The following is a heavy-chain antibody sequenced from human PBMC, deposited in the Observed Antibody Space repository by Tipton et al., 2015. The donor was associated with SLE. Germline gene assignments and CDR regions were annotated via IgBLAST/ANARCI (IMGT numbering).Heavy chain of an antibody. CDR1: GGSIRSSNW. CDR3: ARVSRGYSGYEWAGFFDY. V-gene: IGHV4-4*02. CDR2: IHHSGST. D-gene: IGHD5-12*01. J-gene: IGHJ4*02. Sequence: TLSLTCAVSGGSIRSSNWWSWVRQPPGKGLEWIGEIHHSGSTNSNPSLKSRVTISVDMSKNQFSVKLTSVTAADTAVYHCARVSRGYSGYEWAGFFDYWGQGALVTVSS.